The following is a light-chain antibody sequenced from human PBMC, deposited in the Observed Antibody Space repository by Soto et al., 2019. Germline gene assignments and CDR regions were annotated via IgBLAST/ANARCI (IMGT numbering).Light chain of an antibody. J-gene: IGLJ1*01. CDR2: EVN. Sequence: QSVLTQPASVSGSPGQSITISCTGTSSDIGGYKYVSWYQQHPGKAPKLIIYEVNNRPFGVSDRFSGSKSGNTASLTISGLPPDDEADYYCSSYTVSNTDVFGTGTKVTVL. CDR3: SSYTVSNTDV. V-gene: IGLV2-14*01. CDR1: SSDIGGYKY.